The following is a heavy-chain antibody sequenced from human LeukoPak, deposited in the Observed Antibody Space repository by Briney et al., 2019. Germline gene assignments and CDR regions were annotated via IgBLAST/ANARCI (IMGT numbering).Heavy chain of an antibody. J-gene: IGHJ4*02. CDR2: VSAFNGNT. V-gene: IGHV1-18*01. Sequence: ASVKVFCKASGYNFTHYRNSLVRQDPGQGPELLGWVSAFNGNTNYAQRLQGRVTMTADTSTTTAYMDLRSLTYNDTASYYCARLSYNGEGYWGQGTLVAVSS. CDR3: ARLSYNGEGY. CDR1: GYNFTHYR. D-gene: IGHD5-24*01.